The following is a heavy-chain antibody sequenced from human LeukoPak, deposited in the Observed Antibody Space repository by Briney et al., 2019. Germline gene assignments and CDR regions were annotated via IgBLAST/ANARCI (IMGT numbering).Heavy chain of an antibody. CDR2: ISYDGSNK. V-gene: IGHV3-30-3*01. CDR1: GFTFSSYA. J-gene: IGHJ4*02. CDR3: AGDRGGHRGYYFDY. D-gene: IGHD3-10*01. Sequence: GGSLRLSCAASGFTFSSYAMHWVRQAPGKGLEWVAVISYDGSNKYYADSVKGRFTISRDNSKNTLYLQMNSLRAEDTAVYYCAGDRGGHRGYYFDYWGQGTLVTVSS.